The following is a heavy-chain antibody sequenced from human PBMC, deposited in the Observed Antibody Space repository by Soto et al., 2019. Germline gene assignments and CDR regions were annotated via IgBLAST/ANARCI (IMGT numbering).Heavy chain of an antibody. V-gene: IGHV1-3*01. Sequence: ASVKVSCKASEYTFTSYTMHWVRQAPGQRLEWMGWINGGNGNTKYSQKFQGRVTITRDTSASTAYMELSSLRSDDTADYYCARELQGLYYFDYWGQGTLVTVSS. J-gene: IGHJ4*02. D-gene: IGHD4-4*01. CDR1: EYTFTSYT. CDR2: INGGNGNT. CDR3: ARELQGLYYFDY.